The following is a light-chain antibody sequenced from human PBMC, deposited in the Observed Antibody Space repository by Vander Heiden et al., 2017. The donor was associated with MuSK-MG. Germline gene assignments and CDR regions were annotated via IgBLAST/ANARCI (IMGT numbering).Light chain of an antibody. CDR1: SSDVGNHNY. V-gene: IGLV2-14*03. J-gene: IGLJ1*01. Sequence: QSALTQPASVSGSPGQSITISCTGTSSDVGNHNYVFWYQQHPGKAPKLMIYDVSNRPSGVSNRFSGSKSGNTASLTISGLQAEDEADYYCSAYTTSGTYVFGTGTKVTVL. CDR2: DVS. CDR3: SAYTTSGTYV.